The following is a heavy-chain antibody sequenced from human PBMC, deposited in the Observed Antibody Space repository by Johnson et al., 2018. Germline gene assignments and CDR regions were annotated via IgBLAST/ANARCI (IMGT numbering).Heavy chain of an antibody. D-gene: IGHD1-26*01. CDR3: ARVFERGGSAYEYFQH. J-gene: IGHJ1*01. CDR1: GFTFSSYW. Sequence: EVQLVESGGGLVQPGGSLRLSCAASGFTFSSYWMHWVRQAPGKGLGWVSRINSDGSSTSSGDSAKGRFTIARDNAKNTLYLQMNSLRAEDTAVYYCARVFERGGSAYEYFQHWGQGTLVTVSS. V-gene: IGHV3-74*01. CDR2: INSDGSST.